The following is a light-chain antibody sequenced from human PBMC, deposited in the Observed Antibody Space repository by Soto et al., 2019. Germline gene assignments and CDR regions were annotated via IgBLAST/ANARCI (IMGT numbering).Light chain of an antibody. CDR3: QQSSSFPLT. CDR1: QGISNW. J-gene: IGKJ3*01. V-gene: IGKV1-12*01. Sequence: DIQMTQSPSFVSASVGDRVTITCRASQGISNWLAWYQQKPGKAPKLLIYATSNLQGGVPSRFSGSGSGTDFTLTIGSLQPEDSAPYYCQQSSSFPLTFGPGTKVDIK. CDR2: ATS.